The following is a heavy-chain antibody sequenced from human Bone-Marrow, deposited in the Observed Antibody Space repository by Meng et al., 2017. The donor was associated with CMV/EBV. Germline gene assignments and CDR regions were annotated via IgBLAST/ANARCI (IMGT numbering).Heavy chain of an antibody. J-gene: IGHJ6*02. CDR2: ISGSGGST. Sequence: GGSLRLSCAASGFTSSSYAMSWVRQAPGKGLEWVSAISGSGGSTYYADSVKGRFTISRDNFKNSLYLQMDSLRAEDTAVYYCARDDRGSYYSYYYGMDVWGQGTTVTVSS. V-gene: IGHV3-23*01. CDR1: GFTSSSYA. CDR3: ARDDRGSYYSYYYGMDV. D-gene: IGHD1-26*01.